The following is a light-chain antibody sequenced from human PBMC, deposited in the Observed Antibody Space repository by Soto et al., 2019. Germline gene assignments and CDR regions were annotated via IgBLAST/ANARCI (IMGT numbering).Light chain of an antibody. V-gene: IGKV3-11*01. Sequence: EIVLTQSPATLSLSPGERATLSCRASQSVSSYLACYQQKPGQAPRLLIYDASNRATGIPARFSGSGSGTDFTLTISSLEPEVFAVYYCQQRSDWPTFGQGTRLEIK. CDR1: QSVSSY. CDR2: DAS. J-gene: IGKJ5*01. CDR3: QQRSDWPT.